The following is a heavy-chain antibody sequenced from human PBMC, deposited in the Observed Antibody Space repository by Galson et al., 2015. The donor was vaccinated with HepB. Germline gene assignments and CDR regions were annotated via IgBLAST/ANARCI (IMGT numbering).Heavy chain of an antibody. D-gene: IGHD5-12*01. Sequence: GKGLEWVSIIYSGDRTSYTDSVKGRFSISRDNSRNTMYLQMNSLKGDDTAVYYCARGTSGHDCWGQGTLVTVSP. CDR3: ARGTSGHDC. J-gene: IGHJ4*02. CDR2: IYSGDRT. V-gene: IGHV3-53*01.